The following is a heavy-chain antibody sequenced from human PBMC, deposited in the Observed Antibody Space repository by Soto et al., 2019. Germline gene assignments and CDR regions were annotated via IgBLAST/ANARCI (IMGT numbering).Heavy chain of an antibody. D-gene: IGHD1-7*01. CDR3: ARDLVWIRTPITGTTHWFDP. V-gene: IGHV4-61*01. CDR1: GGSVSSGSYY. CDR2: IYYSGST. Sequence: SETLSLTCTVSGGSVSSGSYYWSWIRQPPGKGLEWIGYIYYSGSTNYNPSLKSRVTISVDTSKNQFSLKLSSVTAADTAVYYCARDLVWIRTPITGTTHWFDPWGQGTLVTVSS. J-gene: IGHJ5*02.